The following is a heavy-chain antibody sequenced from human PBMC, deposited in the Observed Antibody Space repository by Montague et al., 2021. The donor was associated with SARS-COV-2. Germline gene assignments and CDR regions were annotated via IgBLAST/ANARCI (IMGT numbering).Heavy chain of an antibody. CDR2: ISAYNGNT. Sequence: SVKVSCKASGYTFTSYGISWVRQAPGQGLEWMGWISAYNGNTNYAQKLQGRVTMTTDTSTSTAYMELRSLRSDDTAVYYCAGNLFSYYDILTGYPHNWFDPWGQGTLVTVSS. CDR3: AGNLFSYYDILTGYPHNWFDP. J-gene: IGHJ5*02. CDR1: GYTFTSYG. V-gene: IGHV1-18*01. D-gene: IGHD3-9*01.